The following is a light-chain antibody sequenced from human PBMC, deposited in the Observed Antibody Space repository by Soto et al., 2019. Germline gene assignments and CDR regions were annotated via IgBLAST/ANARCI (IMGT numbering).Light chain of an antibody. CDR3: SSYTSSGTWV. CDR2: EVS. V-gene: IGLV2-14*01. Sequence: QSALTQPASVSGSPGQSINISCTGTSSDVGGYNYVSWYQQHPGKAPKLMIYEVSNRPSGVSNRFSGSKSGNTASLTISGLQAEDEADYYCSSYTSSGTWVFGGGTKLTVL. J-gene: IGLJ3*02. CDR1: SSDVGGYNY.